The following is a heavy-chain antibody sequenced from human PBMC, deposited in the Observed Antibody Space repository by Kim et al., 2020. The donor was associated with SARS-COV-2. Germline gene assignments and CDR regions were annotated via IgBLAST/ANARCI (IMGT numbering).Heavy chain of an antibody. CDR2: IYYSGST. D-gene: IGHD3-22*01. Sequence: SETLSLTCTVSGGSISSYYWSWIRQPPGKGLEWIGYIYYSGSTNYNPSLKSRVTISVDTSKNQFSLKLSSVTAADTAVYYCARLYDSSGYYSAFDIWGQG. CDR1: GGSISSYY. CDR3: ARLYDSSGYYSAFDI. J-gene: IGHJ3*02. V-gene: IGHV4-59*08.